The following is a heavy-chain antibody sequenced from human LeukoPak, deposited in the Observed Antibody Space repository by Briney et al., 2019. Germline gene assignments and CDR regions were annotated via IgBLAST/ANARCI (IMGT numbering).Heavy chain of an antibody. CDR3: ARGLEDSHFDY. V-gene: IGHV3-20*04. J-gene: IGHJ4*02. Sequence: GGSLRLSCAASGFTFDDYGMSWVRQAPGKGLEWVSGINWNGGSTGYADSVKGRFTISRDNAKKSLYLQMNSLRAEDTAVYYCARGLEDSHFDYWGQGTLVTVS. CDR1: GFTFDDYG. CDR2: INWNGGST. D-gene: IGHD2-15*01.